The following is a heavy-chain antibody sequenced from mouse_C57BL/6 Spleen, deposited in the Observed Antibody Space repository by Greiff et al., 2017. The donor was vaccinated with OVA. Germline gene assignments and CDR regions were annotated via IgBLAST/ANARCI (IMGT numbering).Heavy chain of an antibody. CDR3: ARDYGSSYDWYVDV. CDR1: GYTFTDYY. Sequence: VQLKQSGPVLVKPGASVKMSCKASGYTFTDYYMNWVKQSHGKSLEWIGVINPYNGGTSYNQKFKGKATLTVDKSSSTAYMELNSLTSEDSAVYYCARDYGSSYDWYVDVWGTGTTVTVSS. D-gene: IGHD1-1*01. CDR2: INPYNGGT. J-gene: IGHJ1*03. V-gene: IGHV1-19*01.